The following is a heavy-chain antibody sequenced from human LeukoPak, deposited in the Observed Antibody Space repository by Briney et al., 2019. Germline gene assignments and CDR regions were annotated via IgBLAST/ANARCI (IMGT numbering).Heavy chain of an antibody. CDR1: GGSISSYY. CDR2: IYTSGST. J-gene: IGHJ6*02. V-gene: IGHV4-4*07. CDR3: ARDIVVVPAAIGGSYYYGMDV. D-gene: IGHD2-2*02. Sequence: PSETLSLTCTVSGGSISSYYWSWIRQPAGKGLERIGRIYTSGSTNYNPSLKSRVTMSVDTSKNQFSLKLSSVTAADTAVYYCARDIVVVPAAIGGSYYYGMDVWGQGTTVTVSS.